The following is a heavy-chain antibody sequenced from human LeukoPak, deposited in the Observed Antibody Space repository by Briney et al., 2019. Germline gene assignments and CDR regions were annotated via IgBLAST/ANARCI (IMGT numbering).Heavy chain of an antibody. D-gene: IGHD4-17*01. J-gene: IGHJ4*02. Sequence: GGSLRLSCAASEFTFSSYWMSWVRQAPGKGLEWVANIKQDGGEKYYLDSVKGRFTVSRDNAKNPLYLQMNSLRAEDTAVYYCARVGARQILEYWGQGTLVTVSS. CDR3: ARVGARQILEY. V-gene: IGHV3-7*01. CDR2: IKQDGGEK. CDR1: EFTFSSYW.